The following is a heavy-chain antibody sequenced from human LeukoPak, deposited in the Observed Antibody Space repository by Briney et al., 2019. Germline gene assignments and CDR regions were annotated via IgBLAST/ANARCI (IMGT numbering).Heavy chain of an antibody. CDR2: IYSSGST. CDR3: ARVYSSSWLYYYYYYMDV. D-gene: IGHD6-13*01. V-gene: IGHV4-61*02. J-gene: IGHJ6*03. Sequence: PSETLSLTCTVSGGSISSGSYYWSWIRQPAGKGLEWIGRIYSSGSTNYNPSLKSRVTISVDTYKNQFSLKLSSVTAADTAVYYCARVYSSSWLYYYYYYMDVWGKGTTVTVSS. CDR1: GGSISSGSYY.